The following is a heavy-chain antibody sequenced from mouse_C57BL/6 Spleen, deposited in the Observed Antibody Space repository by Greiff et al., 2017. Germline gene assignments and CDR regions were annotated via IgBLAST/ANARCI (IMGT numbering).Heavy chain of an antibody. CDR2: INPSSGYT. CDR3: ARPITTVGYAMDY. V-gene: IGHV1-7*01. J-gene: IGHJ4*01. CDR1: GYTFTSYW. Sequence: VQLKQSGAELAKPGASVKLSCKASGYTFTSYWMHWVKQRPGQGLEWIGYINPSSGYTKYNQKFKDKATLTADKSSSTAYMQLSSLTYEDSAVYYCARPITTVGYAMDYWGQGTSVTVSS. D-gene: IGHD1-1*01.